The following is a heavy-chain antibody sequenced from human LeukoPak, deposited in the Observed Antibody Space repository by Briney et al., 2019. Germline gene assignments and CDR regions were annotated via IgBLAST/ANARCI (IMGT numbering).Heavy chain of an antibody. J-gene: IGHJ4*02. CDR3: AKDLRGGN. CDR2: ISGSGGST. Sequence: GGSLRLSCAASGFTFSNNVMSWVRQAPGKGLEWVSAISGSGGSTYYADSVKGRFTISRDNPKNTLYLQMNSLRAEDTAVYYCAKDLRGGNWGQGTLVTVSS. CDR1: GFTFSNNV. V-gene: IGHV3-23*01. D-gene: IGHD3-16*01.